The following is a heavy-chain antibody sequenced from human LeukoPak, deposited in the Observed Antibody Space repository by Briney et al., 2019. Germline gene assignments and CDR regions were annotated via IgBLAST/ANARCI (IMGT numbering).Heavy chain of an antibody. CDR1: GYTFTCYY. Sequence: ASVKVSCKASGYTFTCYYMHWVRQAPGQGLEWMGWINPNSGGTNYAQKFQGRVTMTRDTSISTAYMELSRLRSDDTAVYYCARDRDYSGSGTIWGQGTMVTVSS. D-gene: IGHD1-26*01. CDR3: ARDRDYSGSGTI. J-gene: IGHJ3*02. V-gene: IGHV1-2*02. CDR2: INPNSGGT.